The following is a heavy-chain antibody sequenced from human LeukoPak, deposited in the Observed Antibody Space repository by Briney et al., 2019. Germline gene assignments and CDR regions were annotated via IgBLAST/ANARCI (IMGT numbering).Heavy chain of an antibody. CDR2: IYYSGST. CDR1: GGSISSYY. D-gene: IGHD3-22*01. V-gene: IGHV4-59*12. Sequence: PSETLSLTCTVSGGSISSYYWSWIRQPPGKGLEWIGYIYYSGSTNYNPSLKSRVTISVDRSKNQFSLKLNSVTPEDTAVYYCTRAYYYDSSGSLNWFDPWGQGTLVTVSS. CDR3: TRAYYYDSSGSLNWFDP. J-gene: IGHJ5*02.